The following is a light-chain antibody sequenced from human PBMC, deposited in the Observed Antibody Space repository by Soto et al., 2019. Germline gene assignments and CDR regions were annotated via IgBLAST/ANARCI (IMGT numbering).Light chain of an antibody. J-gene: IGLJ1*01. CDR2: EVT. Sequence: QSALTQPPSASGSLGQSVTISCTGTSSDVGAYNYVSWYQHRPGKAPKLILYEVTKWPSGVPARFFGSKSGNTASLTVSGLQVEDEADYYCSSYADSSNFVFGTGTKVTVL. CDR3: SSYADSSNFV. CDR1: SSDVGAYNY. V-gene: IGLV2-8*01.